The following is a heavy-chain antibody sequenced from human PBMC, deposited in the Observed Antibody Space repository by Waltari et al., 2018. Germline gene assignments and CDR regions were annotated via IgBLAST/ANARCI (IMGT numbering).Heavy chain of an antibody. Sequence: QVQLVESGGGVVQPGRSLRLSCAASGFTFSSYGMPWVRQAPGTGLEWVAVISYDGSNKYYADSVKGRFTISRDNSKNTLYLQMNSLRAEDTAVYYCAKGTRVVLRYFDWLSPVDYWGQGTLVTVSS. V-gene: IGHV3-30*18. D-gene: IGHD3-9*01. CDR1: GFTFSSYG. J-gene: IGHJ4*02. CDR3: AKGTRVVLRYFDWLSPVDY. CDR2: ISYDGSNK.